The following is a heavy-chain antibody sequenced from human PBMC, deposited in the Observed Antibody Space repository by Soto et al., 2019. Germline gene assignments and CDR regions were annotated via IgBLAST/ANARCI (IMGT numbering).Heavy chain of an antibody. CDR3: AREAPAGGDAFDI. CDR2: IYYSGST. CDR1: GGSISSSSYY. Sequence: PSETLSLTCTVSGGSISSSSYYWGWIRQPPGKGLEWIGSIYYSGSTNYNPSLKSRVTISVDTSKNQFSLKLSSVTAADTAVYYCAREAPAGGDAFDIWGQGTMVTVSS. V-gene: IGHV4-39*07. J-gene: IGHJ3*02.